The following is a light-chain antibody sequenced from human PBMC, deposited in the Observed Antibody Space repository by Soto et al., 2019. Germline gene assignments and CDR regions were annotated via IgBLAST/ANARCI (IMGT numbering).Light chain of an antibody. CDR1: QSVRSSY. V-gene: IGKV3-20*01. Sequence: EIVLTQSPGTLSLSPGERATLSCRASQSVRSSYLAWYQQKPGQAPRVLIYGASTRATGIPDRFSGSGSGTDFTLTISRLEPEDFAVYYCQQYSKSPWTFGQGTKVEIK. CDR3: QQYSKSPWT. CDR2: GAS. J-gene: IGKJ1*01.